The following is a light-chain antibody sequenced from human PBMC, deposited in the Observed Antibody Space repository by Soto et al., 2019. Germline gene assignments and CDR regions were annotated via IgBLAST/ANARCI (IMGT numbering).Light chain of an antibody. Sequence: QSVLTQPPSVSAAPGQKVTISCSGSTSNIGSNYVSWYQHLPGTAPKRLIYDDYKRPSGIPDRLSGSKSGTAATLGITGLQTGDEAEYYCATWDSSLSAVVFGGGTKVTVL. CDR3: ATWDSSLSAVV. CDR2: DDY. V-gene: IGLV1-51*01. CDR1: TSNIGSNY. J-gene: IGLJ2*01.